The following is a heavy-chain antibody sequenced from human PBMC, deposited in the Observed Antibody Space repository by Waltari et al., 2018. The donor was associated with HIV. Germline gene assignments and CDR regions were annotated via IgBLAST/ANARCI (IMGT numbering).Heavy chain of an antibody. V-gene: IGHV1-3*01. CDR2: INAGNGNT. D-gene: IGHD6-13*01. Sequence: QVQLVQSGAEVKKPGASVKVSCKASGYTFTSYAMHWVRQAPGQRLEWMGWINAGNGNTKYSQKFQGRVTITRDTSASTAYMELSSLRSEDTAVYYCATGEYSSSWYSIPDYYYYGMDVWGQGTTVTVSS. J-gene: IGHJ6*02. CDR3: ATGEYSSSWYSIPDYYYYGMDV. CDR1: GYTFTSYA.